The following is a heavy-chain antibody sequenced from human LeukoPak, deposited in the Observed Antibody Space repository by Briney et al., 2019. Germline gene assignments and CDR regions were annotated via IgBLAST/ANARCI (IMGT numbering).Heavy chain of an antibody. J-gene: IGHJ4*02. D-gene: IGHD1-26*01. Sequence: QSGGSLRLSCAASGFTFSSYAMNWVRQGPGKGLEWVSAISGSGGSTYYADSVKGRFTISRDNSKNTLYLQMSSLRAEDTAVYYCAERGAEVGATVAPGDYWGQGTLVTVSS. V-gene: IGHV3-23*01. CDR2: ISGSGGST. CDR1: GFTFSSYA. CDR3: AERGAEVGATVAPGDY.